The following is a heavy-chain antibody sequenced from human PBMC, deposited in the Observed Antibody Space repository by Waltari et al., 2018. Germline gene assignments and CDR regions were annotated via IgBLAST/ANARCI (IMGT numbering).Heavy chain of an antibody. D-gene: IGHD5-12*01. J-gene: IGHJ4*02. Sequence: EVQLLESGGGLVQPGGSLRLSCAASGFTFSSYAMSWVRQAPGKGLEWVSVIYSGGSTYDADSGKGRFTISRDNSKNTLYLQMNSLRAEDTAVYYCAKVSRWSGYDYDYWGQGTLVTVSS. CDR3: AKVSRWSGYDYDY. CDR1: GFTFSSYA. CDR2: IYSGGST. V-gene: IGHV3-23*03.